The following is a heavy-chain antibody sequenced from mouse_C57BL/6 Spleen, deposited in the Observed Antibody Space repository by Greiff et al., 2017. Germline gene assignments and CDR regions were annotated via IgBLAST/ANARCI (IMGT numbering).Heavy chain of an antibody. CDR1: GYTFTDYN. V-gene: IGHV1-22*01. CDR2: INPNNGGT. Sequence: DVQLQQSGPELVKPGASVKMSCKASGYTFTDYNMHWVKQSHGKSLEWIGYINPNNGGTSYNQKFKGKATLTVNKSSSTAYMELRSLTSEDSAVYYCARPIYYDYAMDYWGQGTSVTVSS. CDR3: ARPIYYDYAMDY. J-gene: IGHJ4*01. D-gene: IGHD2-1*01.